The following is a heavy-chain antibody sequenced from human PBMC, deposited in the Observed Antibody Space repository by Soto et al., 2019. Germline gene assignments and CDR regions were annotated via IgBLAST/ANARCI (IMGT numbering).Heavy chain of an antibody. CDR3: ARVRLTYAAFDI. CDR1: GFTFKNYN. CDR2: ITNTSDTI. J-gene: IGHJ3*02. V-gene: IGHV3-48*02. Sequence: EVQLVESGGNLVQPGGSLRLSCAASGFTFKNYNMTWVRQAPGKGLEWVSSITNTSDTIYYAGSVKGRFTISRDNAKNSVSLPTSRLRDEDTAIYYCARVRLTYAAFDIWGQGTMVNVSS. D-gene: IGHD3-16*01.